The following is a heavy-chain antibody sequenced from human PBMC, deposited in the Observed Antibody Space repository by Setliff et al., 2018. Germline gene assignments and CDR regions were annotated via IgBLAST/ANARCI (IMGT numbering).Heavy chain of an antibody. Sequence: ASVKVSCKASGYTFTSNHVHWGRQAPGKGLEWMGTINPNDGYTIYAPAFQGRVAMTTDTSTGTAYMELSGLTSADTAIYYCIVNMVRPVTGLDSWGPGTLVTV. CDR3: IVNMVRPVTGLDS. CDR2: INPNDGYT. V-gene: IGHV1-46*01. D-gene: IGHD2-15*01. J-gene: IGHJ4*02. CDR1: GYTFTSNH.